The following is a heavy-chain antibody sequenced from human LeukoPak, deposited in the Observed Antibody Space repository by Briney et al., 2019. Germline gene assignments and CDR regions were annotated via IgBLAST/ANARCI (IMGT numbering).Heavy chain of an antibody. D-gene: IGHD3-3*01. J-gene: IGHJ4*02. CDR1: GGSFSGYY. CDR3: ARYEFWSPGQGHAIDY. V-gene: IGHV4-34*01. Sequence: PSETLSLTCAVYGGSFSGYYWSWIRQPPGKGLEWIGEINHSGSTNYNPSLKSRVTISVDTSKNQFSLKLSSVTAADTAVYYCARYEFWSPGQGHAIDYWGQGTLVTVSS. CDR2: INHSGST.